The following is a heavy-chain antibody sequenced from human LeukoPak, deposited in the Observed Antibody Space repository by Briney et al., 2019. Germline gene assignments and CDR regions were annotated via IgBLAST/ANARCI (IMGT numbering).Heavy chain of an antibody. Sequence: PGGSLRLSCAVSGFTVSSNYMSWVRQAPGKGLEWVSVIYSGGSTYYADSVRGRFTISRDNSKNTLYLQINSLRAEDTAVYCCARGIAAAGTALYNWGQGTLLTVSS. CDR2: IYSGGST. J-gene: IGHJ4*02. D-gene: IGHD6-13*01. V-gene: IGHV3-53*01. CDR3: ARGIAAAGTALYN. CDR1: GFTVSSNY.